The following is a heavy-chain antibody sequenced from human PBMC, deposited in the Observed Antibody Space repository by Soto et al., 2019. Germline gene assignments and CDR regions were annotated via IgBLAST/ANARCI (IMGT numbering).Heavy chain of an antibody. CDR3: AHIRTILTEIDYGDYLHGRSDYYYYMDV. V-gene: IGHV2-5*02. Sequence: SGPTLVKPTQTLTLTCTFSGFSLSTSGVGVGWIRQPPGKALEWLALIYWDDDKRYSPSLKSRLTITKDTSKNQVVLTMTNMDPVDTATYYCAHIRTILTEIDYGDYLHGRSDYYYYMDVWGKGTTVTVSS. CDR1: GFSLSTSGVG. J-gene: IGHJ6*03. D-gene: IGHD4-17*01. CDR2: IYWDDDK.